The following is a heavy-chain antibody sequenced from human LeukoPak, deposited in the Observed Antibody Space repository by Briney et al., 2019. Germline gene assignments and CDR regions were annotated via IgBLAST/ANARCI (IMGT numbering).Heavy chain of an antibody. CDR1: GGSIGTYH. Sequence: PSETLSLTCTVSGGSIGTYHWSWIRQPPGKGLDWIGYIYYNGYTDYNPSLKSRVTISVHTSKNQFSLKLSSVTAADTAVYYCARDRHWTNDWVFDYWGQGTLVTVSS. CDR2: IYYNGYT. CDR3: ARDRHWTNDWVFDY. J-gene: IGHJ4*02. V-gene: IGHV4-59*13. D-gene: IGHD1/OR15-1a*01.